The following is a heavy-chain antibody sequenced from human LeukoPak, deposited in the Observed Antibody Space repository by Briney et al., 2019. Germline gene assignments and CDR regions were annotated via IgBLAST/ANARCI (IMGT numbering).Heavy chain of an antibody. CDR2: IYHSGST. D-gene: IGHD3-10*01. J-gene: IGHJ4*02. V-gene: IGHV4-4*02. Sequence: PSGTLSLTCAVSGGSISSSNWWSWVRQPPGKGLEWIGEIYHSGSTNYNPSLKSRVPLSVDKAKNQFSLNLSSVTAADTAVYSFDCGITMVRGVIDNWGQGTLVTVSS. CDR1: GGSISSSNW. CDR3: DCGITMVRGVIDN.